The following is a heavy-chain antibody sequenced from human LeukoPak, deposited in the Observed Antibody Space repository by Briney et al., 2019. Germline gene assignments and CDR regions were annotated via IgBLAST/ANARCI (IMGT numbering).Heavy chain of an antibody. CDR3: ARVGYCSGGSCSYFDY. Sequence: SETLSLTCTVSGGSISTYFWGWIRQAPGKGLEWIGSIYHSGSTYYNPSLKSRVTISVDTSKNQFSLKLSSVTAADTAVYYCARVGYCSGGSCSYFDYWGQGTLVTVSS. CDR1: GGSISTYF. D-gene: IGHD2-15*01. V-gene: IGHV4-39*07. CDR2: IYHSGST. J-gene: IGHJ4*02.